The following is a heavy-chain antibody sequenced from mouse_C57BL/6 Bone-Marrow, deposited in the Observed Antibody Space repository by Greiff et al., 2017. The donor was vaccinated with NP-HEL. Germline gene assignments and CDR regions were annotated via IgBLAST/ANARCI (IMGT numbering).Heavy chain of an antibody. J-gene: IGHJ2*01. CDR3: TDSSDYVGGPFDY. D-gene: IGHD3-2*02. CDR2: IDPANGDT. Sequence: EVQLQQSGAELVRPGASVKLSCTASGFNITDDCMHWVKQRPDQGLEWIGWIDPANGDTEYASKFQGKATITADTSSNTAYLQLSSLTSEDTAIYYSTDSSDYVGGPFDYWGQGTTLTVSS. CDR1: GFNITDDC. V-gene: IGHV14-4*01.